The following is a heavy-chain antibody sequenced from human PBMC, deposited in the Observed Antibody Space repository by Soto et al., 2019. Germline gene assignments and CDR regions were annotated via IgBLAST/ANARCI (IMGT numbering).Heavy chain of an antibody. CDR1: GASISSGGYY. CDR2: IYYSGIS. V-gene: IGHV4-31*03. Sequence: QVQLLESGPGLVKPSQTLSLICNVSGASISSGGYYWSWIRQRPGRGLEWLGFIYYSGISHYNPSLKSRATISVDTSKNQFSLKLTSVTAADTAVYYWARTEWIQLWFDYWGQGALVTVS. J-gene: IGHJ4*02. D-gene: IGHD5-18*01. CDR3: ARTEWIQLWFDY.